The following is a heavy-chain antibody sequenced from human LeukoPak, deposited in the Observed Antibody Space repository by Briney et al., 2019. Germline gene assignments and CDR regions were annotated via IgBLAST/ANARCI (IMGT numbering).Heavy chain of an antibody. J-gene: IGHJ4*02. CDR2: ISYDGSNK. CDR3: AKAAAGTVDY. CDR1: RFTFSSYG. Sequence: PGGSLRLSCAASRFTFSSYGMHWVRQAPGKGLEWVAVISYDGSNKYYADSVKGRFTISRDNSKNTLYLQMNSLRAEDTAVYYCAKAAAGTVDYWGQGTLVTVSS. V-gene: IGHV3-30*18. D-gene: IGHD6-13*01.